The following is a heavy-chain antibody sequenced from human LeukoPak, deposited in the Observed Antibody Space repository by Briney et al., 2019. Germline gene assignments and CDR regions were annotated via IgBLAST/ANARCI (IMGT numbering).Heavy chain of an antibody. J-gene: IGHJ5*02. V-gene: IGHV3-7*01. D-gene: IGHD6-6*01. CDR3: ARGRLSPDP. CDR2: IKDDGSEN. Sequence: PGGSLRLSYTVSGFTLSSYEMSWIRQAPGKGLEWVANIKDDGSENYCVDSVKGRFTISRDNAKNSLYLQMNSLRAEDTAVYYCARGRLSPDPWGQGTLVTVSS. CDR1: GFTLSSYE.